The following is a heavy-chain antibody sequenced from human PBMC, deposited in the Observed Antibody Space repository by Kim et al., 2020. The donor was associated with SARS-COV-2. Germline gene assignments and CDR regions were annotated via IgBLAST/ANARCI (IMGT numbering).Heavy chain of an antibody. D-gene: IGHD3-10*01. J-gene: IGHJ5*02. CDR3: ARGVHYYGSGFDP. CDR1: GFTFSSYA. Sequence: GGSLRLSCAASGFTFSSYAMNWVRQAPGKGLEWVAVISYDGSNKYYADSGKCRFTISRDNSKNTLYLQMNSLRAEDTAVYYCARGVHYYGSGFDPWGQGNLVTVSS. CDR2: ISYDGSNK. V-gene: IGHV3-30*04.